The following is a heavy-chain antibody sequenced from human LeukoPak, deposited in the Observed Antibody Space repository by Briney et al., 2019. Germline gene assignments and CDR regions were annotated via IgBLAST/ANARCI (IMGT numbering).Heavy chain of an antibody. V-gene: IGHV1-69*04. CDR2: IIPVFGVA. D-gene: IGHD4-17*01. J-gene: IGHJ4*02. Sequence: SVKVSCKVSGGTFISNAISWVRQAPGQGLEWMGRIIPVFGVANYAEKFQGRVTITADKSTSTAYMELSSLRSEDTAMYYCTRDRFDYGEHTHSDYWGPGTLVTVSS. CDR3: TRDRFDYGEHTHSDY. CDR1: GGTFISNA.